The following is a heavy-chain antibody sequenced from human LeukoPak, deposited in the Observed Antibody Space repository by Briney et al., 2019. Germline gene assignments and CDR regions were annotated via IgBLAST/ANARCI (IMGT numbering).Heavy chain of an antibody. Sequence: PSETLSLTCTVSGGSISSGGYYWGWLRQHPGRGLEGIGYIYYSGSTYYNPSLKSRVTISVDTSKNQFSLKLSSVTAADTAVYYCARCSGHSFHLAGIFDYWGQGTLVTVSS. CDR1: GGSISSGGYY. V-gene: IGHV4-31*03. CDR2: IYYSGST. J-gene: IGHJ4*02. D-gene: IGHD2-15*01. CDR3: ARCSGHSFHLAGIFDY.